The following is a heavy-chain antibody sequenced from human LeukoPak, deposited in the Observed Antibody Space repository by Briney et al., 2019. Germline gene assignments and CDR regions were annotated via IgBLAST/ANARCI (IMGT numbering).Heavy chain of an antibody. CDR1: GFTFSSYG. CDR2: ISYDESNT. CDR3: ARDPSHSGTYYVLDY. Sequence: QTGGSLRLSCAASGFTFSSYGMYWVRQAPGKGLEWVAVISYDESNTYYADSVKGRFTISRDNSKNTLYLQMNSLRPEDTAVYYCARDPSHSGTYYVLDYWGQGTLVTVSS. V-gene: IGHV3-30*19. D-gene: IGHD1-26*01. J-gene: IGHJ4*02.